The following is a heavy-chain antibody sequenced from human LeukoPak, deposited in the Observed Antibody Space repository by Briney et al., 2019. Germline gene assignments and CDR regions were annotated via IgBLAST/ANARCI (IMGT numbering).Heavy chain of an antibody. CDR1: GFTLSSYW. D-gene: IGHD3-3*01. CDR3: ARGSGYFS. V-gene: IGHV3-74*01. Sequence: QPGGSLRLSCAASGFTLSSYWMPWVRQAPGKGLVWVSRINTDETSTRYADSVKGRFTISRDNAKNMLYLQMNSLRAEDTAVYYCARGSGYFSWGQGTMVTVSS. CDR2: INTDETST. J-gene: IGHJ3*01.